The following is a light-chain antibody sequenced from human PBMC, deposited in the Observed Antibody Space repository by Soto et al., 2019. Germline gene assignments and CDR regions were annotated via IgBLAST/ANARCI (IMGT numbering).Light chain of an antibody. CDR2: DAS. CDR3: QQSYTAPSIT. V-gene: IGKV1-5*01. J-gene: IGKJ5*01. Sequence: DIHMTQSPSTLSASVGDRVTITCRASQSISRWLAWYQQKPGKAPKFLIYDASSLESGVPSRFSGSGSGTEFTLTISGLLPEDFAAYHCQQSYTAPSITFGQGTRLEIK. CDR1: QSISRW.